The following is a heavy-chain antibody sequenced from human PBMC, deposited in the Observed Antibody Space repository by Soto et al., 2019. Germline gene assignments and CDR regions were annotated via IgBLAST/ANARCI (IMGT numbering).Heavy chain of an antibody. CDR1: GFTFSDYY. D-gene: IGHD4-17*01. CDR2: ISGVGSTI. Sequence: GGSLRLSCAASGFTFSDYYMSWIRQAPGKGLEWVSYISGVGSTIYYADSVKGRFTISRDNARNSLYLQMNSLRAEDTAVYYCARQPPSTVTTFASWGQGTLVTVSS. CDR3: ARQPPSTVTTFAS. J-gene: IGHJ4*02. V-gene: IGHV3-11*01.